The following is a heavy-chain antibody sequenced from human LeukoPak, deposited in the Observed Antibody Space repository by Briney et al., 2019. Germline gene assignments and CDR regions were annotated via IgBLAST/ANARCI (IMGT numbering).Heavy chain of an antibody. Sequence: SSETLSLTCAVSGVSITSHPWNWVRQPPGKGLEWIGEMYNSGTGTYKPSLRSRVTMFFDESKNHFSLKLNSVTAADTAVYYCARGGNWDFDYWGQGVLVFVSS. CDR1: GVSITSHPW. CDR2: MYNSGTG. J-gene: IGHJ4*02. CDR3: ARGGNWDFDY. D-gene: IGHD7-27*01. V-gene: IGHV4-4*02.